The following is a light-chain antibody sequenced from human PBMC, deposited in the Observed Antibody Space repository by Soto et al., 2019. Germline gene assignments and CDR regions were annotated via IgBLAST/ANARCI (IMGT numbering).Light chain of an antibody. CDR3: QQYNSYSWT. Sequence: DIQMTQSPSTLSASVGDRVTITCRASQSISSWLAWYQQKPGKAPKLLIYDASSLESGVPSRFSGSGSGTEFTLNISSLQPDDFAIYYCQQYNSYSWTFGHGTKVDIK. CDR2: DAS. CDR1: QSISSW. V-gene: IGKV1-5*01. J-gene: IGKJ1*01.